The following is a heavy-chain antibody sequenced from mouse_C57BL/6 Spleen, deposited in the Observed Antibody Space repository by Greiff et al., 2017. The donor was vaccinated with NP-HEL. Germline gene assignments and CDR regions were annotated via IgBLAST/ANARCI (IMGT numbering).Heavy chain of an antibody. D-gene: IGHD1-1*01. J-gene: IGHJ2*01. V-gene: IGHV1-52*01. CDR2: IDPSDSET. CDR3: ARRGFPITTVVEDYFDY. Sequence: QVQLQQPGAELMRPGSSVKLSCKASGYTFTSYWMHWVKQRPIQGLEWIGNIDPSDSETHYNQKFKDKATLTVDKSSSTAYMQLSSLTSEDSAVYYCARRGFPITTVVEDYFDYWGQGTTLTVSS. CDR1: GYTFTSYW.